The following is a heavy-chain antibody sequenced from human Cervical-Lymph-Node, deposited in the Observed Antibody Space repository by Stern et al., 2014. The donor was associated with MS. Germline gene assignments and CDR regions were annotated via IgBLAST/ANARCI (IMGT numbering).Heavy chain of an antibody. CDR1: GYSFTANW. CDR3: ARDNGDYAFDY. D-gene: IGHD4-17*01. CDR2: IYPGDPDT. J-gene: IGHJ4*02. V-gene: IGHV5-51*01. Sequence: EVQLVESGAEVKKPGESLKISCKGSGYSFTANWIAWVRQMPGKGLEWMGFIYPGDPDTRYGPSFQGQVTISADKSISTAYLQWSSLKASDTAMYYCARDNGDYAFDYWGQGTLVTVSS.